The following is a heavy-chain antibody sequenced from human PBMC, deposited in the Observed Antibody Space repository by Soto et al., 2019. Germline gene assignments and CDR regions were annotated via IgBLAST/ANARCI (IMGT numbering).Heavy chain of an antibody. CDR3: AKDPYLGQWLTYFDY. V-gene: IGHV3-23*01. CDR2: ISGSGGST. CDR1: GFTFSSYA. J-gene: IGHJ4*02. Sequence: EVQLLESGGGLVQPGGSLRLSCAASGFTFSSYAMSWVRQAPGKGLEWVSAISGSGGSTYYADSVKGRLTISRDNSKNTLYLQMNGLRAEDTAVYYCAKDPYLGQWLTYFDYWGQGTLVTVSS. D-gene: IGHD6-19*01.